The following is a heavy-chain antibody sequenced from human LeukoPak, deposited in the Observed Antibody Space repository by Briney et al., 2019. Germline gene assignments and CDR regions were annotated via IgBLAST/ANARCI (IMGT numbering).Heavy chain of an antibody. CDR2: IYSVGTT. CDR3: ARKSDSLMVRGGDC. J-gene: IGHJ4*02. V-gene: IGHV3-66*01. D-gene: IGHD3-10*01. CDR1: GFSVGSNF. Sequence: GGSLPLSCAASGFSVGSNFMTWVRQAPGKGLECVSIIYSVGTTYYADSVRGRFTISRDNSKNTLYLQMDSLRVEDTAVYYCARKSDSLMVRGGDCWGQGTLVTVSS.